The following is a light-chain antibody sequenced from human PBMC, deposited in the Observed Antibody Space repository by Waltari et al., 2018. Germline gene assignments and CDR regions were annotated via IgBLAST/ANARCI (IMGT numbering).Light chain of an antibody. Sequence: QSALTQPASVSGSPGQSITISCTGTSSDVGGYNYVSWYQQHPGKAPKLMIYEVSNRTSGVSNRFSGSQSGNPASLTIYVLQAEDEADYYCSSYTSSSTYVFGTGTKVTVL. J-gene: IGLJ1*01. V-gene: IGLV2-14*01. CDR3: SSYTSSSTYV. CDR1: SSDVGGYNY. CDR2: EVS.